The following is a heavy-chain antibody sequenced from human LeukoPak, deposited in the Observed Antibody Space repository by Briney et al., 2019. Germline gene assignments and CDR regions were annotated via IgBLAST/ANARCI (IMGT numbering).Heavy chain of an antibody. CDR1: VGTFSNYA. V-gene: IGHV1-69*04. J-gene: IGHJ6*02. CDR3: ARARGYSGYDSSYAGYGDYATPRYGMDV. CDR2: IIPIFGIA. D-gene: IGHD5-12*01. Sequence: SSVTVSCKASVGTFSNYAFSWVRQAPGQGLEWMGRIIPIFGIANYAQKFQGGVTITADKSTSTAYMELSSLRSEDTAVYYCARARGYSGYDSSYAGYGDYATPRYGMDVWGQGTTVTVSS.